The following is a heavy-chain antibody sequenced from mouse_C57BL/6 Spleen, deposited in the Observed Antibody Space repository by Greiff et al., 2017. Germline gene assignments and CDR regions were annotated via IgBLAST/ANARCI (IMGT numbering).Heavy chain of an antibody. CDR2: IHPNSGST. Sequence: QVQLQQPGAELVKPGASVKLSCKASGYTFTSYWMHWVKQWPGQGLEWIGMIHPNSGSTNYNEKFKSKATLTVNKSSSTAYMQLSSLTSEDAAVYYCARSRRGYCAVDYWGQGTSVTVSS. J-gene: IGHJ4*01. CDR3: ARSRRGYCAVDY. V-gene: IGHV1-64*01. CDR1: GYTFTSYW.